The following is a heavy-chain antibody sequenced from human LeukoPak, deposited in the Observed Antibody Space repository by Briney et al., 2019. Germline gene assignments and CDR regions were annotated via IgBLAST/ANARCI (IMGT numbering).Heavy chain of an antibody. V-gene: IGHV3-23*01. CDR1: GFTFSSYA. D-gene: IGHD2-15*01. CDR3: ANGWSPDY. Sequence: GGSLRLSCAASGFTFSSYAMSWVRKAPGKGLEWVSGISGSGGSTYYADSVKGRFTIFRDNSKNTLYLQMNSLRAEDTAVYHCANGWSPDYWGRGTLVTVSS. J-gene: IGHJ4*02. CDR2: ISGSGGST.